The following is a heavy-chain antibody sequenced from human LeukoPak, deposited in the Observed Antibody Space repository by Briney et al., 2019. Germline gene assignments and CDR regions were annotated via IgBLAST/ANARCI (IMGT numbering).Heavy chain of an antibody. CDR2: ISWNSGSI. D-gene: IGHD3-16*01. J-gene: IGHJ4*02. V-gene: IGHV3-9*01. Sequence: GGSLRLSCAASGFTFSSYWMSWVRQAPGKGLEWVSGISWNSGSIGYADSVKGRFTISRDNAKNSLYLQMNSLRAEDTALYYCAKDIARVLPWYFDYWGQGTLVTVSS. CDR3: AKDIARVLPWYFDY. CDR1: GFTFSSYW.